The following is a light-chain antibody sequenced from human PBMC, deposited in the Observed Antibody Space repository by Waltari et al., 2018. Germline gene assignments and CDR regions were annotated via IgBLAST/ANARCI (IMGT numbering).Light chain of an antibody. J-gene: IGLJ3*02. Sequence: QLVLTQSPSASASLGASVKLTCTLSSGHSTNVIAWLQKRPEKGPRYLMKVNSDGSHNKGDAIPDRFSGSSSGAERYPTISGRQSEEQADYCCQTGGHGTWVFGGGTKLTVL. V-gene: IGLV4-69*01. CDR3: QTGGHGTWV. CDR2: VNSDGSH. CDR1: SGHSTNV.